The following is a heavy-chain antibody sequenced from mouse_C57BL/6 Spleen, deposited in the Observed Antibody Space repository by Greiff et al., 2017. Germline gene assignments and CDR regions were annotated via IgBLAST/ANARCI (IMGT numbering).Heavy chain of an antibody. CDR2: INPSSGYN. V-gene: IGHV1-7*01. CDR1: GYTFTSYW. J-gene: IGHJ2*01. CDR3: ARSEYFDY. Sequence: VHLVESGAELVKPGASVKLSCKASGYTFTSYWMHWVKQRPGQGLEWIGYINPSSGYNKYNQKFKDKATWTADKYSSTAYMQLSSLTYEDSAVYYCARSEYFDYWGQGTTLTVSS.